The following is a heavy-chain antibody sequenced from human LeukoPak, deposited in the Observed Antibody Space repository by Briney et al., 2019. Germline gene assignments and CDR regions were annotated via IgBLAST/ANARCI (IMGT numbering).Heavy chain of an antibody. CDR3: ARDFTGGEYFDS. J-gene: IGHJ4*02. CDR1: GFTFSSFK. Sequence: GRSLRLSCAASGFTFSSFKMTWVRQAPGKGLEWVASISPSSTCIYYGDSLKGRVTVSRDNAKSLLFLHMSSLRPDDTAVYYCARDFTGGEYFDSWGQGALVSVSS. D-gene: IGHD3-16*01. CDR2: ISPSSTCI. V-gene: IGHV3-21*06.